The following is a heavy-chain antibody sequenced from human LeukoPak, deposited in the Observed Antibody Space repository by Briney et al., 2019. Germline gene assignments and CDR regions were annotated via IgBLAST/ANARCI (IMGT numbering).Heavy chain of an antibody. CDR2: IKQDGSEK. Sequence: GGSLRLSCAASGFTFMSYWMSWVRQAPGKGLEWVANIKQDGSEKYYVDSVKGRFTISRDNAKNSLYLQMNSLRAEDTAVYYCARDNDFKIDFWGQGTLVTVSS. J-gene: IGHJ4*02. V-gene: IGHV3-7*01. CDR1: GFTFMSYW. CDR3: ARDNDFKIDF. D-gene: IGHD3/OR15-3a*01.